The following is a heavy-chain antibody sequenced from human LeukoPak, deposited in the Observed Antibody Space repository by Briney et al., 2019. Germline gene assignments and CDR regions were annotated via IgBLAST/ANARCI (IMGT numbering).Heavy chain of an antibody. CDR1: GGSFSGYY. CDR3: ASQGHHGKIVGTTLSYFYMDV. J-gene: IGHJ6*03. D-gene: IGHD1-26*01. CDR2: INHSGST. V-gene: IGHV4-34*01. Sequence: SETLSPTCAAYGGSFSGYYWSWIRQPPGKGLEWIGEINHSGSTNYNPSLKSRVTISVDTSKNQFSLKLSSVTAADTAFYYCASQGHHGKIVGTTLSYFYMDVWGKGTTVTVSS.